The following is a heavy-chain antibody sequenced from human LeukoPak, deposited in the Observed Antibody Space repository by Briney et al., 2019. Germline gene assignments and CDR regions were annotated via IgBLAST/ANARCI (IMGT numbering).Heavy chain of an antibody. CDR1: GYTFTSYG. V-gene: IGHV1-8*03. Sequence: WASVKVSCKASGYTFTSYGISWVRQAPGQGLEWMGWMNPNSGNTGYAQKFQGRVTITRNTSISTAYMELSSLRSEDTAVYYCAIYYDFWSGYSSPHAFDIWGQGTMVTVSS. J-gene: IGHJ3*02. D-gene: IGHD3-3*01. CDR2: MNPNSGNT. CDR3: AIYYDFWSGYSSPHAFDI.